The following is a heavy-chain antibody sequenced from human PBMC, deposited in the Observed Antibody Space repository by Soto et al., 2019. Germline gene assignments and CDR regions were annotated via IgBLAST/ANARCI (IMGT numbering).Heavy chain of an antibody. CDR1: GFTFGSYA. D-gene: IGHD2-15*01. CDR2: ISGSGGST. Sequence: GGFLRLCYAGSGFTFGSYAVSCVRLAPGKGLKWVSAISGSGGSTYYADSVKGRLTISRDNSKNTLYLQRNSLRAEDTAVYYCAKVWCSGGRCYTTGAFDYWGQGTLVNVSS. J-gene: IGHJ4*02. V-gene: IGHV3-23*01. CDR3: AKVWCSGGRCYTTGAFDY.